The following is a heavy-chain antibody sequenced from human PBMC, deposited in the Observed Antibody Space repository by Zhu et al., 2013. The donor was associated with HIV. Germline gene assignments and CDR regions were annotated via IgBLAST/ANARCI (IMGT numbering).Heavy chain of an antibody. J-gene: IGHJ3*02. CDR3: ARDRRQAVGAFDI. V-gene: IGHV1-8*03. Sequence: QVQLVQSGPEVKKPGASVKVSCKASGYTFTNDGINWVRQATGHGLEWMGWVDPSNGNAGYAQKFQGRVTITRNISTSTVYMELSSLRSDDTAAYYCARDRRQAVGAFDIWGQGTMVTVSS. CDR1: GYTFTNDG. D-gene: IGHD6-19*01. CDR2: VDPSNGNA.